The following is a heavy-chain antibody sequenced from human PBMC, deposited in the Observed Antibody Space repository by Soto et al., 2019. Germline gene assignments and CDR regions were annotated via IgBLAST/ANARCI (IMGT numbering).Heavy chain of an antibody. V-gene: IGHV4-59*01. CDR3: ARVGMDIVVVPAVPPIFDY. CDR2: IYYSGST. Sequence: PSENLSLTCTVSGGSISSYHWSWIRQPPGKGLEWIGYIYYSGSTNYNPSLKSRVTISVDTSKNQFSLKLSSVTAADTAVYYCARVGMDIVVVPAVPPIFDYWGQGTLVTVSS. D-gene: IGHD2-2*03. CDR1: GGSISSYH. J-gene: IGHJ4*02.